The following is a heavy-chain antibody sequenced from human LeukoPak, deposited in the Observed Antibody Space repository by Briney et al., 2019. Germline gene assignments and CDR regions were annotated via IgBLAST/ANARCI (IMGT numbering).Heavy chain of an antibody. V-gene: IGHV3-33*01. Sequence: PGGSLRLSCAASGFTFSSYGMHWVRQAPGKGLEWVAVIWYDGSNKYYADSVKGRFTISRDNSKNTLYLQMNSLRAEDTAVYYCAGDSSAGARDAFDIWGQGTMVTVSS. CDR1: GFTFSSYG. D-gene: IGHD6-19*01. CDR2: IWYDGSNK. CDR3: AGDSSAGARDAFDI. J-gene: IGHJ3*02.